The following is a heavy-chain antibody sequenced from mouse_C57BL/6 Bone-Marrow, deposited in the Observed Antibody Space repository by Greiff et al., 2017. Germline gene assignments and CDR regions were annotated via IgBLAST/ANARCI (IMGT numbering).Heavy chain of an antibody. CDR2: IWSGGST. V-gene: IGHV2-2*01. Sequence: VKLMESGPGLVQPSQSLSITCTVSGFSLTSYGVHWVRQSPGKGLEWLGVIWSGGSTDYTAAFISRLSISKDNSKSQVFFKMNSLQADDTAIYYCASYYYGSRGGWYFDVWGTGTTVTVSS. CDR3: ASYYYGSRGGWYFDV. D-gene: IGHD1-1*01. CDR1: GFSLTSYG. J-gene: IGHJ1*03.